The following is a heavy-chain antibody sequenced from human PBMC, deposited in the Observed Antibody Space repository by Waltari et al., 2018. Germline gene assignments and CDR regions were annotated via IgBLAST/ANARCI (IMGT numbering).Heavy chain of an antibody. CDR2: IYSGGST. J-gene: IGHJ4*02. CDR3: ASVGSSSCDY. D-gene: IGHD6-13*01. V-gene: IGHV3-53*01. Sequence: EVQLVESGGGLIQPGGSLRLSCAASGFTVSSTYMSWVRQAPGKGLGVCSVIYSGGSTDYAESVQGRFTISRDNSENTLYLQMDGLRAEDTAVYYCASVGSSSCDYWGQGTLVTVSS. CDR1: GFTVSSTY.